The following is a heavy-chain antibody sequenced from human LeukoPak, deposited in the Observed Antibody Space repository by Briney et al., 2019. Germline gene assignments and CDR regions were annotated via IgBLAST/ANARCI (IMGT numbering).Heavy chain of an antibody. CDR3: ARYLNYNNKVLFDY. CDR1: GYTFTSYD. D-gene: IGHD4-11*01. V-gene: IGHV1-46*01. J-gene: IGHJ4*02. CDR2: INPSGGST. Sequence: ASVKVSCKASGYTFTSYDINWVRQATGQGLEWVGMINPSGGSTAYAQKFQDRVAVTSDTSTSTVYMELSSLGSKDTAVYYCARYLNYNNKVLFDYWGQGTPVTVSS.